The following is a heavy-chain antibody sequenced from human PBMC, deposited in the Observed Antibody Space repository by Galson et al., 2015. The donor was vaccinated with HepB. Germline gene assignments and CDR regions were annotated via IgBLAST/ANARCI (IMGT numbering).Heavy chain of an antibody. CDR3: VRDALGGYDF. V-gene: IGHV3-7*03. CDR2: LNPDGNAK. D-gene: IGHD3-22*01. CDR1: GFTFSDHW. Sequence: SLRLSCAASGFTFSDHWMSWVRQTPRKGLEWVTNLNPDGNAKYYADSVEGRFTISRDNAKNSLYLQMNRLTDEDTAVYFCVRDALGGYDFWGQGTMVTVPA. J-gene: IGHJ3*01.